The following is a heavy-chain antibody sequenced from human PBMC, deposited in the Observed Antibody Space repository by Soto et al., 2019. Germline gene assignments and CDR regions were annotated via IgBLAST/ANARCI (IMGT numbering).Heavy chain of an antibody. Sequence: SETLSLTCTVSGGSISSYYWSWIRQPPGKGLEWIGYIYYSGSTNYNPSLESRVTISVDTSKNQFSLKLSSVTAADTAVYYCARGRNFYYYDSSGYYPRWFDPWGQGTLVTVSS. J-gene: IGHJ5*02. V-gene: IGHV4-59*01. CDR2: IYYSGST. CDR1: GGSISSYY. CDR3: ARGRNFYYYDSSGYYPRWFDP. D-gene: IGHD3-22*01.